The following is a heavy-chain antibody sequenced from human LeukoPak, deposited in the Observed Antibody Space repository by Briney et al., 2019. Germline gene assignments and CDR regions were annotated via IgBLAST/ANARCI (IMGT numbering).Heavy chain of an antibody. V-gene: IGHV3-74*01. Sequence: PGGSLRLSCAASGFTFSSYWMHWVRQAPGKGLVCVSRITSDGSSTSYADSVRGRFTISRDNAKNTLYLQMNSLRAEDTAAYYCARAGYGDPHFDFWGQGTLVTVSS. CDR2: ITSDGSST. CDR1: GFTFSSYW. D-gene: IGHD4-17*01. J-gene: IGHJ4*02. CDR3: ARAGYGDPHFDF.